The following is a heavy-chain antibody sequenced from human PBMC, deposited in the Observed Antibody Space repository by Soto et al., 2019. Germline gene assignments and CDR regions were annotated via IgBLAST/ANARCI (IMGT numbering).Heavy chain of an antibody. CDR3: ARDPKTSGGQHWAFNYFDS. CDR2: ISYDGTNK. CDR1: GFSFSISP. Sequence: QVQLVESGGGVDQRGRSLRLSCAASGFSFSISPMHWVRQAPGKGPEWVALISYDGTNKFYADSVKGRFTISRDNSKSTLYLQVDSLRPEDAAVYYCARDPKTSGGQHWAFNYFDSWGQGTLDTVSS. V-gene: IGHV3-30-3*01. D-gene: IGHD7-27*01. J-gene: IGHJ4*02.